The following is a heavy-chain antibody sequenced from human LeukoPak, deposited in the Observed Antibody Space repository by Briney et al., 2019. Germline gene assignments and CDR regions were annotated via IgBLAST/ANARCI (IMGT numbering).Heavy chain of an antibody. D-gene: IGHD6-19*01. V-gene: IGHV3-23*01. CDR2: ISGSGGST. Sequence: PGGSLRLSCAASGFTFSSYAMSWVRQAPGKGLEWVSAISGSGGSTYYAVSVKGRFTISRDNSKNTLYLQMNSLRAEDTAVYYFAKGVAGLYYFDYWGQGTLVTVSS. CDR1: GFTFSSYA. J-gene: IGHJ4*02. CDR3: AKGVAGLYYFDY.